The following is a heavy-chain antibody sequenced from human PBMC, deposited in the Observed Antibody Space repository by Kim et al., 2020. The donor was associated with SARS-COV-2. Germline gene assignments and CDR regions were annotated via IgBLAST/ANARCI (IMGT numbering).Heavy chain of an antibody. Sequence: GGSLRLSCAASGFTFSSYGMHWVRQAPGKGLEWVAVIWYDGSNKYYADSVKGRFTISRDNSKNTLYLQMNSLRAEDTAVYYCAKDGGGYYYLADYWGQGTLVTVSS. V-gene: IGHV3-33*06. J-gene: IGHJ4*02. CDR1: GFTFSSYG. D-gene: IGHD3-22*01. CDR3: AKDGGGYYYLADY. CDR2: IWYDGSNK.